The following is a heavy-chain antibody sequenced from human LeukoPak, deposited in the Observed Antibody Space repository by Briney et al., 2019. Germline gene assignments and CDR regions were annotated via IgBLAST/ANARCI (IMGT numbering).Heavy chain of an antibody. CDR2: IYPGDSDT. V-gene: IGHV5-51*01. D-gene: IGHD3-22*01. J-gene: IGHJ4*02. Sequence: GESLNISCKGSGYSFTSYWIGWVRQMPGKGLEWMGIIYPGDSDTRYSPFFQGQVTISANKSISTAYLQWSSLKASDTAMYYCAISDGPWHITTIREFDYWGQGNLVTVSS. CDR1: GYSFTSYW. CDR3: AISDGPWHITTIREFDY.